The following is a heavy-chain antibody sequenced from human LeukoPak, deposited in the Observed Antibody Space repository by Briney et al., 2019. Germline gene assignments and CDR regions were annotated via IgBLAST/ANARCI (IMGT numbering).Heavy chain of an antibody. D-gene: IGHD5-18*01. CDR2: INAGNGNT. CDR3: AREYTAMVSDNWFDP. J-gene: IGHJ5*02. V-gene: IGHV1-3*01. Sequence: ASVKVSCKASGYTFTSYAMHWVRQAPGQRLEWMGWINAGNGNTKYSQKFQGGVTITRDTSASTAYMELSSLRSEDTAVYYCAREYTAMVSDNWFDPWGQGTLVTVSS. CDR1: GYTFTSYA.